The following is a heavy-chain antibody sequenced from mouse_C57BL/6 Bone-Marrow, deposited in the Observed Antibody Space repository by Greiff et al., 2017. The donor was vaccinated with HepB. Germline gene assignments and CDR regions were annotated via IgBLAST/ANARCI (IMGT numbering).Heavy chain of an antibody. Sequence: EVHLVESGGGLVQPGGSLKLSCAASGFTFSDYYMYWVRQTPERRLEWVAYISNGGGSTYYPDTVKGRFTISRDNAKNTLYLQMSRLKSEDTAMYYCARHGGWDGYIDVWGTGTTVTVSS. V-gene: IGHV5-12*01. CDR1: GFTFSDYY. CDR3: ARHGGWDGYIDV. D-gene: IGHD4-1*01. CDR2: ISNGGGST. J-gene: IGHJ1*03.